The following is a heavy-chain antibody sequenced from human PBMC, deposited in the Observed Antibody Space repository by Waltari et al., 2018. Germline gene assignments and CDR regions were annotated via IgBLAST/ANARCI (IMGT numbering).Heavy chain of an antibody. Sequence: QVQLVQSGAEVKKPGASVKVSCKVSGYTLTELSMHWVRQAPGKGLEWMGVVDPEEGETSYAQKVQGRVNMTEDTSTDTAYMELSSLGSEDTAVYYCATSLYCSGGSCYSITYYYGMDVWGQGTTVTVSS. CDR2: VDPEEGET. CDR1: GYTLTELS. V-gene: IGHV1-24*01. J-gene: IGHJ6*02. D-gene: IGHD2-15*01. CDR3: ATSLYCSGGSCYSITYYYGMDV.